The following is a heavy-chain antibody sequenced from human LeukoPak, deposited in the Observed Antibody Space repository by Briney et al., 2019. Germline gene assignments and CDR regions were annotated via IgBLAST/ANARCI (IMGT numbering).Heavy chain of an antibody. V-gene: IGHV1-2*02. D-gene: IGHD2-2*01. Sequence: ASVKLSCNASGYTFTGYYMHWVRQAPGQGLEWMGWINPNSGGTNYEQKFQGRVTMTRDTSISTAYMELRRLGSDDTAVYSCARGDTAVGVVVPAALHYWGEGTLVTVSS. J-gene: IGHJ4*02. CDR1: GYTFTGYY. CDR2: INPNSGGT. CDR3: ARGDTAVGVVVPAALHY.